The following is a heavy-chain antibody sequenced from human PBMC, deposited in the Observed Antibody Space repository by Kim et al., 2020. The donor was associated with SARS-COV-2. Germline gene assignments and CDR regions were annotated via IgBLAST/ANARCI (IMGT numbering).Heavy chain of an antibody. CDR1: GGSISSSSYY. D-gene: IGHD6-19*01. Sequence: SETLSLTCTVSGGSISSSSYYWGWIRQPPGKGLEWIGSIYYSGSTYYNPSLKSRVTISVDTSKNQFSLKLSSVTAADTAVYYCSRHLGSSGWYTGMCVWG. J-gene: IGHJ6*01. CDR3: SRHLGSSGWYTGMCV. CDR2: IYYSGST. V-gene: IGHV4-39*01.